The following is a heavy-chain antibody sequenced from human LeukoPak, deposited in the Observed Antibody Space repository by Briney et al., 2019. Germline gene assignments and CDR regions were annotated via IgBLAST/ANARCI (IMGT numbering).Heavy chain of an antibody. CDR3: ARGDGYNYDYAFDI. CDR1: GGSISSSSYY. J-gene: IGHJ3*02. Sequence: PSETLSLTCTVSGGSISSSSYYWGWIRQPPGKGLEWIGYIYHSGSTYYNPSLKSRVTISVDRSKNQFSLKLSSVTAADTAVYYCARGDGYNYDYAFDIWGQGTMVTVSS. V-gene: IGHV4-39*07. D-gene: IGHD5-24*01. CDR2: IYHSGST.